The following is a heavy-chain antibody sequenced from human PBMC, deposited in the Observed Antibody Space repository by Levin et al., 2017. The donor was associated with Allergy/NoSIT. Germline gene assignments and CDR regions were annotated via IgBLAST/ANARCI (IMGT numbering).Heavy chain of an antibody. J-gene: IGHJ3*02. CDR1: GFTFSSYG. D-gene: IGHD3-22*01. Sequence: PGGSLRLSCAASGFTFSSYGMHWVRQAPGKGLEWVAVIWYDGSNKYYADSVKGRFTISRDNSKNTLYLQMNSLRAEDTAVYYCARDLRYYDSSGPGAFDIWGQGTMVTVSS. CDR2: IWYDGSNK. CDR3: ARDLRYYDSSGPGAFDI. V-gene: IGHV3-33*01.